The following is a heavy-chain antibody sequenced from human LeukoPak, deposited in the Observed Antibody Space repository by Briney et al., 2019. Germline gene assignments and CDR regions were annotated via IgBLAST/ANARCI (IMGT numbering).Heavy chain of an antibody. CDR3: GRATAAGAFDI. CDR1: GGSISRGGYS. J-gene: IGHJ3*02. CDR2: LYHSGST. D-gene: IGHD6-25*01. V-gene: IGHV4-30-2*01. Sequence: SQTLPLTCALSGGSISRGGYSWSWIRQPPGKGLEWIGYLYHSGSTYYNPSLKSRVTISVDRSKIQFSLKVSSVTAADTAVYYCGRATAAGAFDIWGQGTMVTVSS.